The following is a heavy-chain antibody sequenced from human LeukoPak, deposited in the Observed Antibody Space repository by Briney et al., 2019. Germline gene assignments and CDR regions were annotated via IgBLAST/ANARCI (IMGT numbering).Heavy chain of an antibody. V-gene: IGHV3-30*04. CDR3: ARAYCSGDTCYSATD. CDR2: ISYDGSNK. J-gene: IGHJ4*02. Sequence: GGSLRLSCAASGFTFSSYAMHWVRQAPGKGLDWVAVISYDGSNKYYADSVKGRFTISRDNSKNTLYLQMNSLRAEDTAVYYCARAYCSGDTCYSATDWGKGTLVTVSS. D-gene: IGHD2-15*01. CDR1: GFTFSSYA.